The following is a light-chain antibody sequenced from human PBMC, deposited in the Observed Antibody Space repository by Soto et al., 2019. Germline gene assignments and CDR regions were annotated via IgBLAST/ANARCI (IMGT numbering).Light chain of an antibody. CDR3: QQYSSNST. V-gene: IGKV1-5*03. CDR1: QSTSSY. Sequence: DIQMTQSPSTLSASVGDRVTITCRASQSTSSYLAWYQQKPGKAPKLLIYQASSLENGVPSRLSGSGSGTEFRLTISSMKPDDFATYYCQQYSSNSTFGQGTKVDI. CDR2: QAS. J-gene: IGKJ1*01.